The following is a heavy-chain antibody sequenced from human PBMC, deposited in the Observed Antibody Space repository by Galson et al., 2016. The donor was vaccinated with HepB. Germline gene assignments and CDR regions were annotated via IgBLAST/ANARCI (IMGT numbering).Heavy chain of an antibody. CDR3: AKDAYSRGDY. CDR1: GFTFRSYG. D-gene: IGHD6-13*01. J-gene: IGHJ4*02. Sequence: SLRLSCAGSGFTFRSYGIHWVRQAPGKGLEWVALIWHDGSNQYYADSVKGRFTISRDNSKNTLYLQMNSLRVEDTAMYYCAKDAYSRGDYWGQGTLVTVSS. CDR2: IWHDGSNQ. V-gene: IGHV3-33*06.